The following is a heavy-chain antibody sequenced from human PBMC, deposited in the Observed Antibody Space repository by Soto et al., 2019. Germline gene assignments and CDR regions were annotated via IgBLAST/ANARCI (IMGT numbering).Heavy chain of an antibody. CDR2: IIPILGIA. CDR3: ASPSLVATGGYYYYYYMDV. J-gene: IGHJ6*03. Sequence: ASVKVSCKASGGTFSSYTISWVRQAPGQGLEWMGRIIPILGIANYAQKFQGRVTITADKSTSTAYMELSSLRSEDTAVYYCASPSLVATGGYYYYYYMDVWRKGTTVTVSS. CDR1: GGTFSSYT. D-gene: IGHD5-12*01. V-gene: IGHV1-69*02.